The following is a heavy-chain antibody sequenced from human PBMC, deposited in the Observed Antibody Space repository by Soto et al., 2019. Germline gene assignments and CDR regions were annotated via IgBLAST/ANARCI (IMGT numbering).Heavy chain of an antibody. D-gene: IGHD6-13*01. V-gene: IGHV1-69*13. CDR1: GGTFSSYA. J-gene: IGHJ5*02. CDR3: ARRRDIAAAGTKYNWFDN. CDR2: IIPIFGTA. Sequence: SVKVFCKASGGTFSSYAISWVRQAPGQGLEWMGGIIPIFGTANYAQKFQGRVTITADESTSTAYMELSSLRSEDTAVYYCARRRDIAAAGTKYNWFDNWGQGTLVTVSS.